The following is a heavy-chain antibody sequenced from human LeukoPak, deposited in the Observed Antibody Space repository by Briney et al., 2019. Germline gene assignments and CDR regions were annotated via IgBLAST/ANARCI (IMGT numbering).Heavy chain of an antibody. D-gene: IGHD3-22*01. CDR3: ARGPEPTLTYYYDSSGYYYGDY. J-gene: IGHJ4*02. CDR1: GFTFSSYS. Sequence: GGSLRLSCAASGFTFSSYSMNWVRQAPGKGLEWVSYISSSSSTIYYADSVKGRFTISRDNAKNSLYLQMNSLRAEDTAVYYCARGPEPTLTYYYDSSGYYYGDYWGQGTLVTVSS. CDR2: ISSSSSTI. V-gene: IGHV3-48*01.